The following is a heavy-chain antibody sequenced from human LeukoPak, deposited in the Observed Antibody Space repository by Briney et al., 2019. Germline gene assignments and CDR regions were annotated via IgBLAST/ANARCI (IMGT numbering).Heavy chain of an antibody. D-gene: IGHD1-26*01. V-gene: IGHV3-53*01. CDR3: ARDFSEYSGSYYSDY. CDR1: GFTFSSNY. Sequence: GGSLRLSRAASGFTFSSNYMSWVRQAPGKGLEGVSVIYSGGSKYYADSVKGRFTISRDNSKNTLYLQMNSLRAEDTAVYYCARDFSEYSGSYYSDYWGQGTLVTVSS. J-gene: IGHJ4*02. CDR2: IYSGGSK.